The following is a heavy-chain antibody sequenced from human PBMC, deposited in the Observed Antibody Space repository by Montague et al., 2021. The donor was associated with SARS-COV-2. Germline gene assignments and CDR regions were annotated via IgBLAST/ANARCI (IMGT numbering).Heavy chain of an antibody. Sequence: SETLSLTCTVSGGSISSYYWSWIRQPPGKGLEWIGYIYYSGSTNYNPSLKSQVTISVDTSKNQFSLKLSSVTAADTAVYYCARVSRITIFGVVGWFDPWGQGTLVTVSS. CDR1: GGSISSYY. V-gene: IGHV4-59*01. CDR3: ARVSRITIFGVVGWFDP. CDR2: IYYSGST. D-gene: IGHD3-3*01. J-gene: IGHJ5*02.